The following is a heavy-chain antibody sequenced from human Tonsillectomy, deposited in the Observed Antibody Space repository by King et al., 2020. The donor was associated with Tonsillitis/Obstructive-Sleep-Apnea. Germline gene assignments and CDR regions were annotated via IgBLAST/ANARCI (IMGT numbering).Heavy chain of an antibody. V-gene: IGHV3-7*01. Sequence: VQLVESGGGLVQSGGSLRLSCAASGFTISSYWMSWVRQAPGKGLEWVANIKQDGSEKHYVDSVKGRFTISRGNAKNSLYLQLNSLRAEDTAVYYCAREGGHGMGFDYWGQGTLVTDSS. J-gene: IGHJ4*02. CDR1: GFTISSYW. D-gene: IGHD3-16*01. CDR2: IKQDGSEK. CDR3: AREGGHGMGFDY.